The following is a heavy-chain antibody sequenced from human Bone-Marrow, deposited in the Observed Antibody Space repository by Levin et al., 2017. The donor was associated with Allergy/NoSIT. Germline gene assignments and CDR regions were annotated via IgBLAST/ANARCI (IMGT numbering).Heavy chain of an antibody. J-gene: IGHJ4*02. V-gene: IGHV4-39*01. CDR1: GGSISDMSYY. Sequence: SETLSLTCTVSGGSISDMSYYWAWIRQPPGTGLEWIGSVYFSGVTYYKSSLKSRVSISVDTSKNQFSLELNSVTAADTAVYFCARRGSGYCSGGRCYYLDYWGQGTLVTVSS. CDR3: ARRGSGYCSGGRCYYLDY. D-gene: IGHD2-15*01. CDR2: VYFSGVT.